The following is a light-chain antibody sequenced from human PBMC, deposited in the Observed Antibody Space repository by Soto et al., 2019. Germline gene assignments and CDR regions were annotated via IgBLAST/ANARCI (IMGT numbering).Light chain of an antibody. J-gene: IGLJ1*01. V-gene: IGLV2-14*01. CDR3: SSYKSSRTLV. CDR2: EVT. Sequence: QSVLTQPASVSGSPGQSITISCTGTSSDIGAYNYVSWFQQHPGKAPKLIIYEVTYRPSGVSNRFSGSKSGNTASLTISGLQADDEADYYCSSYKSSRTLVFGTGTKVTVL. CDR1: SSDIGAYNY.